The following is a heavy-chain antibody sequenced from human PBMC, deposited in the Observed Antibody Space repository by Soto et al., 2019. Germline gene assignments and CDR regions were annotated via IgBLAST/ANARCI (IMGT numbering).Heavy chain of an antibody. CDR2: IYYSGST. CDR3: GRAEVSGDYNI. V-gene: IGHV4-31*03. J-gene: IGHJ4*02. D-gene: IGHD4-17*01. CDR1: GGSISSGGYY. Sequence: QVQLQESGPGLVKPSQTLSLTCTVSGGSISSGGYYWSWIRQHPGKGLEWIGYIYYSGSTYYNPSLKSRVTISVDTSKNQFTLKVSSVPAADTAVYYCGRAEVSGDYNIWGQGTLVTVSS.